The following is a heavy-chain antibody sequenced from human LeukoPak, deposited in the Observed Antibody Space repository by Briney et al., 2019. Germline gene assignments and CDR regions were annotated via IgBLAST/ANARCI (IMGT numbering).Heavy chain of an antibody. Sequence: GGSLRLSCAASGFTFSDYWIHWVRQAPGKGLVWVSRINTDGSITNYVDSVKGRFSISRDNAKNTLYLQMSSLRAEDTAVYYCARDRGPRTGFMVREAYDYWGQGTLVTVSS. CDR1: GFTFSDYW. V-gene: IGHV3-74*01. D-gene: IGHD3-10*01. J-gene: IGHJ4*02. CDR3: ARDRGPRTGFMVREAYDY. CDR2: INTDGSIT.